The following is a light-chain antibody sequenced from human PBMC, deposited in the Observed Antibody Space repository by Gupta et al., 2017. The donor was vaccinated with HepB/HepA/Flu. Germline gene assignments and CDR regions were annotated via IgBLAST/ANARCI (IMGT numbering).Light chain of an antibody. Sequence: DIQMTQSPSSLSASVGDRVTITCRASQSISSYLNWYQQKPGKAPKLLIYAASSLQSGVPSRFSGSGSGTDFTLIISRLQPEDFATYYCQQSNSFPHTFGQGTKLEIK. J-gene: IGKJ2*01. CDR3: QQSNSFPHT. V-gene: IGKV1-39*01. CDR1: QSISSY. CDR2: AAS.